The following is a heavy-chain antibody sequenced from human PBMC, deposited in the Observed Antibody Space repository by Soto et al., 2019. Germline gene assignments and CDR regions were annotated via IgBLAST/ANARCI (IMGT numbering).Heavy chain of an antibody. J-gene: IGHJ4*02. Sequence: GGSLRLSCVASGFSFGNYAMNWVRQDPGKGLQWVASISNSGGITYYADSVKGRFTISRDNSENTLFLQLNSLRVEDTAIYYCAKDWMGLGYFFEYWGQGTLVTVSS. D-gene: IGHD5-18*01. CDR1: GFSFGNYA. CDR3: AKDWMGLGYFFEY. V-gene: IGHV3-23*01. CDR2: ISNSGGIT.